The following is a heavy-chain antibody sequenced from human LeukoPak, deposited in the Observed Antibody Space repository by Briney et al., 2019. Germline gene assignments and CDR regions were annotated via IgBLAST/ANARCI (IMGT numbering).Heavy chain of an antibody. D-gene: IGHD3-3*01. V-gene: IGHV3-23*01. Sequence: GGSLRLSCAASGFTFSSYVMSWVRQAPGKGLEWVSAISGSGGSTYYADSVKGRFTISRDNSKNTLYLQVNSLRAEDTAVYYCAKTEDYGSYDFWSGYFSWFDPWGQGTLVTVSS. J-gene: IGHJ5*02. CDR2: ISGSGGST. CDR3: AKTEDYGSYDFWSGYFSWFDP. CDR1: GFTFSSYV.